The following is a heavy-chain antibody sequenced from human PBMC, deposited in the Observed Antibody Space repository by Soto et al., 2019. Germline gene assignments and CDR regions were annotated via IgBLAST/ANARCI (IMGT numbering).Heavy chain of an antibody. CDR2: INHSGST. CDR3: ARVNVTLDL. D-gene: IGHD2-21*02. Sequence: PSETLSLTCAVYGWSFSGYDWTWIRQPPGTGLEWIGEINHSGSTNYSPSLTTRATISRDTSKNRVSLELRSVTAADTAVYYCARVNVTLDLWGLGTLVTVSS. V-gene: IGHV4-34*01. J-gene: IGHJ4*02. CDR1: GWSFSGYD.